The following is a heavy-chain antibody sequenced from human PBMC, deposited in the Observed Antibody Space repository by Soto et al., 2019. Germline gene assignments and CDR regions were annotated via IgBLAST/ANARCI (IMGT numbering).Heavy chain of an antibody. V-gene: IGHV3-30*18. CDR2: SMFDESSH. Sequence: QVRLVESGGGVVQPGRSLRLSCSASGFTFSNFVLHWVRQPPGKGLEWVALSMFDESSHEYADSVKGRFTISRDNSKNILYLHLNSLRPEDTAVYYCVKDRREYQTLSDAFDVWGQGTLVTVSS. CDR3: VKDRREYQTLSDAFDV. CDR1: GFTFSNFV. D-gene: IGHD2-2*01. J-gene: IGHJ3*01.